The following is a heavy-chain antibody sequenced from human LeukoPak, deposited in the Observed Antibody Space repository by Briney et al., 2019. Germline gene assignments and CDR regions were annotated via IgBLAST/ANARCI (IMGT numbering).Heavy chain of an antibody. Sequence: SETLSLTCAVYGGSFSGYYWSWIRQPPGKGLEWIGEINHSGSTNYNPSLKSRVTTSVDTSKNQFSLKLSSVTAADTAVYYCAREGGYCSSTSCDGAFDYWGQGTLVTVSS. CDR3: AREGGYCSSTSCDGAFDY. J-gene: IGHJ4*02. V-gene: IGHV4-34*01. D-gene: IGHD2-2*01. CDR1: GGSFSGYY. CDR2: INHSGST.